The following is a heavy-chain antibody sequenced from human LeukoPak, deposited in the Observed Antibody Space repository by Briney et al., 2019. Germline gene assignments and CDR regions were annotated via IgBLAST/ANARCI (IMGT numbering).Heavy chain of an antibody. V-gene: IGHV3-53*01. Sequence: PGGSLRLSCAASGFTVSSNYMSWVRQAPGKGLEWVSVIYSGGSTYYADSVKGRSTISRDNSKNTLYLQMNSLRAEDTAVYYCARVRYSSGWTQYYFDYWGQGTLVTVSS. J-gene: IGHJ4*02. D-gene: IGHD6-19*01. CDR1: GFTVSSNY. CDR3: ARVRYSSGWTQYYFDY. CDR2: IYSGGST.